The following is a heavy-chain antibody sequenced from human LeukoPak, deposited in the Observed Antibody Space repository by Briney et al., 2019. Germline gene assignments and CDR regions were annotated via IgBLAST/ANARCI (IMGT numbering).Heavy chain of an antibody. V-gene: IGHV1-3*01. CDR2: INAGNGNT. J-gene: IGHJ5*02. CDR1: GYTSTSYA. D-gene: IGHD5-18*01. Sequence: ASVKVSCKASGYTSTSYAMHWVRQAPGQRLEWMGWINAGNGNTKYSQKFQGRVTITRDTSASTAYMELSSLRSEDTAVYYCARDNTHMDAGWFDPWGQGTLVTVSS. CDR3: ARDNTHMDAGWFDP.